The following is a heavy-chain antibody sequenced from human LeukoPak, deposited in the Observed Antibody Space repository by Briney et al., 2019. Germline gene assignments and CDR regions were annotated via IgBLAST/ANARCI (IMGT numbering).Heavy chain of an antibody. Sequence: KPSETLSLTCTVSGGSISSYYWSWIRQPPGKGLEWIGYIYYSGSTNYNPSLKSRVTISVDTPKNQFSLKLSSVTAADTAGYYCARDYDILTGSDYWGQGTLVTVSS. CDR3: ARDYDILTGSDY. D-gene: IGHD3-9*01. CDR1: GGSISSYY. CDR2: IYYSGST. J-gene: IGHJ4*02. V-gene: IGHV4-59*08.